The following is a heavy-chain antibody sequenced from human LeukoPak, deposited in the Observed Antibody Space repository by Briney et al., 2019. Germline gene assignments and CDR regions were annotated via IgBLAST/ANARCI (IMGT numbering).Heavy chain of an antibody. D-gene: IGHD2-21*02. CDR1: GYTFNTYG. V-gene: IGHV1-18*01. CDR3: ARKGCTGDCYRFDP. Sequence: GASVNVSCKASGYTFNTYGIIWVRQAPGQRPEWMGWINTDNGNTKYAQKLQGRVTMTTDTSTSTAYMELSSLRSDGTAVYYCARKGCTGDCYRFDPWGKGTLVTVSS. J-gene: IGHJ5*02. CDR2: INTDNGNT.